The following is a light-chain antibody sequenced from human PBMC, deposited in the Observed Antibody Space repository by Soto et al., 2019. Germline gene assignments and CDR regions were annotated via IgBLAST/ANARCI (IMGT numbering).Light chain of an antibody. Sequence: QSVLTQPASVSGSPGQSITISCTGTSSDVGGYNYVSWYQQHPGKAPKLMIYEVSNRPSGVSNRFSGSKSGNTASLTISGRQADDEADYYGSSYTSSSTQVFGTGTKVTVL. CDR3: SSYTSSSTQV. CDR1: SSDVGGYNY. CDR2: EVS. V-gene: IGLV2-14*01. J-gene: IGLJ1*01.